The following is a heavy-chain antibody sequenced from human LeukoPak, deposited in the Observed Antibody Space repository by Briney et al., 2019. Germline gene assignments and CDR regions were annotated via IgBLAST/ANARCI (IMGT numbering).Heavy chain of an antibody. D-gene: IGHD3-3*01. Sequence: SGTLSLTCTVSGAAISTYFWSWIRQFPGKGLEWIGYIYSSGSTKYNPSLKSRVTIPVDASKNQFALTLRSLTAADTAVYYCARDFWSGSVGFDPWGQGTLVTVSS. CDR3: ARDFWSGSVGFDP. CDR2: IYSSGST. V-gene: IGHV4-59*12. CDR1: GAAISTYF. J-gene: IGHJ5*02.